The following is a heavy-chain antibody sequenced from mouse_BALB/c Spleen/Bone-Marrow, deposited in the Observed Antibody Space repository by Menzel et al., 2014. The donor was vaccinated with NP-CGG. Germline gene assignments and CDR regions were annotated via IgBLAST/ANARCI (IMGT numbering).Heavy chain of an antibody. D-gene: IGHD6-2*01. J-gene: IGHJ4*01. CDR1: GYSFTGYN. V-gene: IGHV1-39*01. Sequence: VQLQQSGPELEKPGASVKISCKASGYSFTGYNMNWVKQSNGKSLEWIGDIDPYYGGTSYNQKFKGKATLTVDKSSSTADMQFKRMTAEDSAVYYCAKSVSLRAMDYWGQGTSVPASS. CDR3: AKSVSLRAMDY. CDR2: IDPYYGGT.